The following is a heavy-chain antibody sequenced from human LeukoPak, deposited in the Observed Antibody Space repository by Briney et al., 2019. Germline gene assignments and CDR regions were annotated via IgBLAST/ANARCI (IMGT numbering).Heavy chain of an antibody. Sequence: GGSLRLSCAASGFTFSSYSMNWVRQAPGKGLEWVSGISPGGPTYYADSVKGRFTISRDDSKNTLYLQMRNLRADDTAVYYCAKDGAWLRFDDWGQGILVTASS. CDR3: AKDGAWLRFDD. CDR2: ISPGGPT. CDR1: GFTFSSYS. V-gene: IGHV3-23*01. J-gene: IGHJ4*02. D-gene: IGHD5-12*01.